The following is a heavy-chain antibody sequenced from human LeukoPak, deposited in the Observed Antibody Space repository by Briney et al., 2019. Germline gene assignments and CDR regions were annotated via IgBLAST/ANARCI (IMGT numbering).Heavy chain of an antibody. D-gene: IGHD2-15*01. Sequence: PSETLSLTCTVSGGXISTNSYYWGWVRQPPGKGLEWIGSMYYSGTTYYNPSLKSRVTISVDTSKNQFSLKLSSLTAADTAVYYCAVTATPGHYFDYWGQGSLVTVSS. J-gene: IGHJ4*02. CDR3: AVTATPGHYFDY. V-gene: IGHV4-39*01. CDR2: MYYSGTT. CDR1: GGXISTNSYY.